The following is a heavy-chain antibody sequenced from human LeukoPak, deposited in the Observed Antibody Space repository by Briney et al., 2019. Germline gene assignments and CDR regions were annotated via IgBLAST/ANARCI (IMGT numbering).Heavy chain of an antibody. CDR1: GYTFTGYY. J-gene: IGHJ4*02. V-gene: IGHV1-2*02. CDR3: ARDWDHYYDSSGYSSFDY. Sequence: ASVKVSCKASGYTFTGYYMHWVRQAPGQGLEWMGWINPNSGGTNYAQKFQGRVTMTRDTSISTAYMELSRLRSDDTAVYYCARDWDHYYDSSGYSSFDYWGQGTLVTVSS. D-gene: IGHD3-22*01. CDR2: INPNSGGT.